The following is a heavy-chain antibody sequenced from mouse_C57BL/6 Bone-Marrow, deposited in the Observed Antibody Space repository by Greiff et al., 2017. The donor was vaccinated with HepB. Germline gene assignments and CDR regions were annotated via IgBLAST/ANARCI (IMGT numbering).Heavy chain of an antibody. CDR2: ISHGGGGT. Sequence: EVQRVESGGGLVQPGGSLKLSCAASGFTFSDYYMYWVRQTPEKRLEWVAYISHGGGGTNYPDNVKGRFTISRDNAKNTLYLQMSRLKSADTAMYYCARDYGSAWFAYWGQGTLVTVSA. CDR1: GFTFSDYY. V-gene: IGHV5-12*01. J-gene: IGHJ3*01. D-gene: IGHD1-1*01. CDR3: ARDYGSAWFAY.